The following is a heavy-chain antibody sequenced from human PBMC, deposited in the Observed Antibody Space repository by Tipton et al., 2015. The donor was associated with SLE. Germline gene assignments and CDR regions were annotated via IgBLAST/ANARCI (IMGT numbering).Heavy chain of an antibody. CDR3: ARDEDFSGAFDI. V-gene: IGHV4-38-2*02. CDR2: IYHSGST. Sequence: TLSLTCTVSGGSISSGYYWGWIRQPPGKGLEWIGSIYHSGSTYYNPSLKSRVTISVDTSKNQFSLKLSSVTAADTAVYYCARDEDFSGAFDIWGQGTMVTVSS. D-gene: IGHD3-3*01. CDR1: GGSISSGYY. J-gene: IGHJ3*02.